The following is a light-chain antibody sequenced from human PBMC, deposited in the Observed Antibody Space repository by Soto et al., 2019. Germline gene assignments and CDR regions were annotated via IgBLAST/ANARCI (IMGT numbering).Light chain of an antibody. CDR1: QSVSSY. CDR2: DAS. J-gene: IGKJ4*01. Sequence: EIVLTQSPATLSLSPGERATLSCRASQSVSSYLAWYQQKPGQAPRLLIYDASNRATGIPARCSGSGSGTDGTLTIRSLEAEDFAVYDCQQRSNWTFGGGTKVEIK. V-gene: IGKV3-11*01. CDR3: QQRSNWT.